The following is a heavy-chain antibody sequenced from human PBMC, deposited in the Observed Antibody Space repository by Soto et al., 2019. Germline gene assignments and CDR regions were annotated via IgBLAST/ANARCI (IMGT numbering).Heavy chain of an antibody. D-gene: IGHD3-10*01. CDR2: IYYSGIT. J-gene: IGHJ4*02. V-gene: IGHV4-31*03. CDR3: ARALGSSPLSF. Sequence: QVQLQESGPGLVKPSQTLSLTCTVSGDSVTSNSYYWSWIRHHPGKGLEWIGYIYYSGITQYNPSLKSRVSMSVDTSKNQFSLRLSSVTAADTAVYYCARALGSSPLSFWGQGTQVTVSS. CDR1: GDSVTSNSYY.